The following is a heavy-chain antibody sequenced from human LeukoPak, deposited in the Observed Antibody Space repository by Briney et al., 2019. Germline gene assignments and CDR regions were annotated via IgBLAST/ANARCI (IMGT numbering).Heavy chain of an antibody. Sequence: PGGSLRLSCAASGFTLSGYWMHWVRQAPGKGLVWVSHINSDGSTTNYADSVRGRFTVSRDNAKNTLCLEMNSLRAEDTAVYYCARPGGGEKYSYGYFYWGQGTLVTVSS. D-gene: IGHD5-18*01. CDR1: GFTLSGYW. V-gene: IGHV3-74*01. CDR2: INSDGSTT. CDR3: ARPGGGEKYSYGYFY. J-gene: IGHJ4*02.